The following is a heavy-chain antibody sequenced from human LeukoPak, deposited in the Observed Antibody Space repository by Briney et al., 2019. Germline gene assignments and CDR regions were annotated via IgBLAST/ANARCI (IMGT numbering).Heavy chain of an antibody. D-gene: IGHD2-2*01. CDR3: ARGTPLFDY. Sequence: GASVKVSCKASGYTFTGYYMHWVRQAPGQGLEWMGWINPSGGSPTYAQKFQGRVTMTGDTSTSTVYMELSSLRSEDTAVYYCARGTPLFDYWGQGTLVTVSS. CDR2: INPSGGSP. V-gene: IGHV1-46*01. CDR1: GYTFTGYY. J-gene: IGHJ4*02.